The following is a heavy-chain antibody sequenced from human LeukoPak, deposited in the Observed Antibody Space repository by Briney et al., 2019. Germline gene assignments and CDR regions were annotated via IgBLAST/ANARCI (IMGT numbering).Heavy chain of an antibody. D-gene: IGHD1-1*01. Sequence: GGSLRLSCAVSRITFRNAWMSWVRQAPGKGLEWVARIRSKTEGETKEYAASVKGRFTISRDDSRSRLYPQMNSLKTEDTAVYCCATGVVTGTSRWGQGTLVTVST. CDR1: RITFRNAW. V-gene: IGHV3-15*01. J-gene: IGHJ4*02. CDR3: ATGVVTGTSR. CDR2: IRSKTEGETK.